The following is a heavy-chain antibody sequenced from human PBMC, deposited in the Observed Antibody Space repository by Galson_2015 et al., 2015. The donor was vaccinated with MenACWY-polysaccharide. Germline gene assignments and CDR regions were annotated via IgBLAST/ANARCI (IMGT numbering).Heavy chain of an antibody. CDR2: IYRSGTT. Sequence: ATLSLPCTVSGYSISSGYYWGWIRPAPGKGLEWIGSIYRSGTTYYNPSLKSRVTISLDTSNTQFSLNLSPVTAADTAVYYCARGGGNWNIGVRFDSWGQGTLVTVSS. CDR1: GYSISSGYY. CDR3: ARGGGNWNIGVRFDS. J-gene: IGHJ4*02. V-gene: IGHV4-38-2*02. D-gene: IGHD1/OR15-1a*01.